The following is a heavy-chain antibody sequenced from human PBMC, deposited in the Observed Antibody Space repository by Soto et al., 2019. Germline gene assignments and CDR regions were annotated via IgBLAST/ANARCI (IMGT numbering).Heavy chain of an antibody. J-gene: IGHJ3*02. D-gene: IGHD2-15*01. Sequence: QVQLVQSGAEVKKPGASVKVSCKASGYTFTSYYMHWVRQAPGQGLEWMGIINPSGGSTSYAQKLQGRATMTRYTSTSTVYMELSSLRCEDTAVYYCARVLNRYCSGGSCYSDWGDAFDIWGQGTMVTVSS. CDR2: INPSGGST. CDR3: ARVLNRYCSGGSCYSDWGDAFDI. CDR1: GYTFTSYY. V-gene: IGHV1-46*04.